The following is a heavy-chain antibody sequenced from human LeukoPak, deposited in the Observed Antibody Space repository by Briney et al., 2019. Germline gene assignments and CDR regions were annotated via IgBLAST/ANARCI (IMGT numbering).Heavy chain of an antibody. CDR1: GFTFSSYG. CDR3: ARGVVVTAATYYFDY. Sequence: GGSLRLSCAASGFTFSSYGMHWVRQAPGKGLEWVAVIWYDGSNKYYADSVKGRFTISRDNPKNTLYLQMNSLRAEDTAVYYCARGVVVTAATYYFDYWGQGTLVTVSS. V-gene: IGHV3-33*01. J-gene: IGHJ4*02. D-gene: IGHD2-2*01. CDR2: IWYDGSNK.